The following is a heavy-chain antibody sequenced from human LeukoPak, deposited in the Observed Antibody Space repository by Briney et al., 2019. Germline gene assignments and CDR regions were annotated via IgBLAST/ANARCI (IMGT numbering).Heavy chain of an antibody. V-gene: IGHV1-2*02. Sequence: ASVKVSCKASGFTVSYYYIHWVRQAPGQGLEWMGWFNGNNGDTYSAQKFQGRVTLTRDTSTSTVYMDLTRLSSDDTAVYYCARDWNRGFDPWGQGTPVTVSS. CDR1: GFTVSYYY. D-gene: IGHD1-1*01. J-gene: IGHJ5*02. CDR3: ARDWNRGFDP. CDR2: FNGNNGDT.